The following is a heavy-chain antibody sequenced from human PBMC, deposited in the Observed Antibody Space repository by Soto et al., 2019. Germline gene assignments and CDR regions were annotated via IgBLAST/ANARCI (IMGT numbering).Heavy chain of an antibody. CDR3: ARGHPSASTFLGDY. CDR2: LSGSGDTT. CDR1: GFTFRSYA. J-gene: IGHJ4*02. V-gene: IGHV3-23*01. D-gene: IGHD2-2*01. Sequence: EVQLLESGGDLVQPGGSLRLSCAASGFTFRSYAMSWVRQAPGKGLEWVSTLSGSGDTTYYAGSVKGRFTISRDNSENTLYLQMNSLRAEDTALYYCARGHPSASTFLGDYWGQGTLVTVSS.